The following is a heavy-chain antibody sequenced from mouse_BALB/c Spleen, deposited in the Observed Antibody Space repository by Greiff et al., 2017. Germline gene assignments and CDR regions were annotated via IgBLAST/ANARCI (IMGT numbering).Heavy chain of an antibody. CDR1: GYAFSSSW. Sequence: QVQLQQSGPELVKPGASVKISCKASGYAFSSSWMNWVKQRPGQGLEWIGRIYPGDGDTNYNGKFKGKATLTADKSSSTAYMQLSSLTSVDSAVYFCASGLVDWGQGTSVTVSS. CDR2: IYPGDGDT. V-gene: IGHV1-82*01. D-gene: IGHD2-10*02. CDR3: ASGLVD. J-gene: IGHJ4*01.